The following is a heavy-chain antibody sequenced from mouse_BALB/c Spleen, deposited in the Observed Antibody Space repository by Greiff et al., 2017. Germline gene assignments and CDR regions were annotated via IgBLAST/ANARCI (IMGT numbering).Heavy chain of an antibody. V-gene: IGHV5-17*02. CDR1: GFTFSSFG. J-gene: IGHJ4*01. CDR2: ISSGSSTI. CDR3: ARGGKRGPYAMDY. Sequence: EVQRVESGGGLVQPGGSRKLSCAASGFTFSSFGMHWVRQAPEKGLEWVAYISSGSSTIYYADTVKGRFTISRDNPKNTLFLQMTSLRSEDTAMYYCARGGKRGPYAMDYWGQGTSVTVSS. D-gene: IGHD1-1*02.